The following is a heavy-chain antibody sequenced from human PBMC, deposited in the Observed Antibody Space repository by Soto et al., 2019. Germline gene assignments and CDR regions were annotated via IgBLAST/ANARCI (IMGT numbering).Heavy chain of an antibody. D-gene: IGHD3-10*01. CDR2: IKQDGSEK. CDR3: ARDWNYGSGSYYNVGFDY. Sequence: LSLTCAASGFTFSSYWMSWVRQAPGKGLEWVANIKQDGSEKYYVDSVKGRFTISRDNAKNSLYLQMNSLRAEDTAVYYCARDWNYGSGSYYNVGFDYWGQGTLVTVSS. CDR1: GFTFSSYW. V-gene: IGHV3-7*05. J-gene: IGHJ4*02.